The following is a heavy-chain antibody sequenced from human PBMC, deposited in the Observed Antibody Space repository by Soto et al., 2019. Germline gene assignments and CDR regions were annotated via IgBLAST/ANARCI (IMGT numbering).Heavy chain of an antibody. D-gene: IGHD6-13*01. V-gene: IGHV4-31*03. CDR2: IYYSGST. CDR1: GGSISSGGYY. Sequence: QVQLQESGPGLVKPSQTLSLTCTVSGGSISSGGYYWSWIRQHPGKGLEWIGYIYYSGSTYYNPSLKSRVTISVDTSKSQFSLKLSSVTAADTAVYYCARGRGPGARIAATRRVWFDPWGQGTLVTVSS. J-gene: IGHJ5*02. CDR3: ARGRGPGARIAATRRVWFDP.